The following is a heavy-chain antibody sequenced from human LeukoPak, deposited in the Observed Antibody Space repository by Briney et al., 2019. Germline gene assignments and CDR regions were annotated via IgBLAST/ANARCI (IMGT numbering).Heavy chain of an antibody. J-gene: IGHJ4*02. CDR2: INPDGSNT. CDR1: GFTFTSHW. CDR3: ARDLSTGASDY. Sequence: PGGSLRLSCAASGFTFTSHWMHWVRQAPGKGLVWVSRINPDGSNTVFADSVKGRFTISRDNAKNTLYLQMNSLRVEDSAVYYCARDLSTGASDYWGQGALVTVSS. V-gene: IGHV3-74*01. D-gene: IGHD3-16*02.